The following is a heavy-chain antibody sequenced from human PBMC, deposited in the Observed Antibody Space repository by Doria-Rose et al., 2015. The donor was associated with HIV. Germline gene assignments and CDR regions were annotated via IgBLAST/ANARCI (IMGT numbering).Heavy chain of an antibody. V-gene: IGHV1-3*01. J-gene: IGHJ1*01. CDR3: ARIHSISSSYLGN. Sequence: GASLTVSCKTSGYTFSAYAIHWVRQAPGQRLEWMGWLNVGNGDTRYSRKFQDRVTITSDTSANTGYMALSSLRSEDTAVYYCARIHSISSSYLGNWGQCTLVTGSS. CDR2: LNVGNGDT. D-gene: IGHD6-13*01. CDR1: GYTFSAYA.